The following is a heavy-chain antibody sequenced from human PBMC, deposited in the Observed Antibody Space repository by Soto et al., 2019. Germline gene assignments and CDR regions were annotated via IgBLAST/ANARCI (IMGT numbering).Heavy chain of an antibody. J-gene: IGHJ5*02. Sequence: ESGGGLVQPGGSLRLSCEASGLTFSSYWMTWVRQAPGKGLEWVADIKPDGSEKYYVDSVEGRFTISRDNAKNSIYLEMNRLRVEDTAVYYCSRSITTLGVVTISDDNWFDPWGQGTPVTVSS. CDR2: IKPDGSEK. CDR3: SRSITTLGVVTISDDNWFDP. D-gene: IGHD3-3*01. CDR1: GLTFSSYW. V-gene: IGHV3-7*03.